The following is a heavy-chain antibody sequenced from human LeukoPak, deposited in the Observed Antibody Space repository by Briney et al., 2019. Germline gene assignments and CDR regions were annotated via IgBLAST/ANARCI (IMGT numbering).Heavy chain of an antibody. V-gene: IGHV4-61*01. CDR3: ARGSTYCSSTSCYTYWFDP. CDR1: GGSISSGSYY. J-gene: IGHJ5*02. D-gene: IGHD2-2*02. Sequence: PSQTLSLTCTVSGGSISSGSYYWSWIRQPPGKGLEWIGYIYYSGSTNYNPSLKSRVTISVDTSKNQFSLKLSSVTAADTAVYYCARGSTYCSSTSCYTYWFDPWGQGTLVTVSS. CDR2: IYYSGST.